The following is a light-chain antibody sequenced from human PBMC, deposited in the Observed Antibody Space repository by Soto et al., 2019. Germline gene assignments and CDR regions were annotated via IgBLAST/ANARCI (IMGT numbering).Light chain of an antibody. J-gene: IGKJ1*01. CDR3: QQYASSLT. CDR2: GAS. V-gene: IGKV3-20*01. Sequence: EIVLTQSPGSLSLSLGERATLSCRASQSVDSAFFAWYQQKPGQPPRLLMYGASRRATGIPDRFSGSGSGTDFTLTISRLEPEDFTVYYCQQYASSLTFGQGTKVEI. CDR1: QSVDSAF.